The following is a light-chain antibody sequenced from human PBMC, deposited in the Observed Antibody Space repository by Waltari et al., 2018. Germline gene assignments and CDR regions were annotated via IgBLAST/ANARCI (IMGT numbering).Light chain of an antibody. J-gene: IGKJ1*01. Sequence: EIVLTQSPGTLSLSPGEGATLSCRASQSVSSNYLAWYQQKPGQAPRLLIYGASFRATGIPDRFRGSGSGTDFSLIISRLEPEDFVVYYCQQYSSSPRTFGQGTKVEIK. CDR3: QQYSSSPRT. V-gene: IGKV3-20*01. CDR1: QSVSSNY. CDR2: GAS.